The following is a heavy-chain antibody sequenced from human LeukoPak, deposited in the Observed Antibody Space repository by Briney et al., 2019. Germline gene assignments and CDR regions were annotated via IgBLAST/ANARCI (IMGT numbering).Heavy chain of an antibody. CDR3: AKDIFTGIAAAGAIDY. J-gene: IGHJ4*02. V-gene: IGHV3-9*01. CDR1: GFTFDDYA. Sequence: GRSLRLSCAASGFTFDDYAMHWVRHAPGKGLEWVSGISWNSGSIGYADSVKGRFTISRDNAKNSLYLQMNSLRAEDTALYYCAKDIFTGIAAAGAIDYWGQGTLVTVSS. CDR2: ISWNSGSI. D-gene: IGHD6-13*01.